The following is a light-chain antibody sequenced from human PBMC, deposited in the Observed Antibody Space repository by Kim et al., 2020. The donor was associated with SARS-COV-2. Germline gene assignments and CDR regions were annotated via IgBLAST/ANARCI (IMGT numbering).Light chain of an antibody. J-gene: IGLJ3*02. Sequence: VTISCTGSSSNIRAGSDVPWYQQIPGTAPKLLIYGNYRRPSGVPERFSGSTSGVSASLAITGLQPEDEADYYCQSSDNSLSGSKVFGGGTRLTVL. CDR2: GNY. V-gene: IGLV1-40*01. CDR1: SSNIRAGSD. CDR3: QSSDNSLSGSKV.